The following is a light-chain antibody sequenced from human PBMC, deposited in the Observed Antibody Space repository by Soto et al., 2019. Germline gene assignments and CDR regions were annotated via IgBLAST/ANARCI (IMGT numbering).Light chain of an antibody. CDR2: RAS. CDR1: QSLNSW. J-gene: IGKJ1*01. Sequence: DIQMTQSPSTLSASVGDRVSITCRASQSLNSWLAWYQQKPGKAPKLLIYRASTLESGVPSRFGGAESGTEFTLTISSLQPDDFATYYCQQYSGIWTFGQGTKVDIK. V-gene: IGKV1-5*03. CDR3: QQYSGIWT.